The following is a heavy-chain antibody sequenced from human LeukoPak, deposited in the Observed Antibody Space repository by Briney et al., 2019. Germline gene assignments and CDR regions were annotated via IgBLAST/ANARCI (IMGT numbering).Heavy chain of an antibody. D-gene: IGHD3-10*01. CDR1: GFTFSSYS. CDR2: IYSGGST. V-gene: IGHV3-66*01. J-gene: IGHJ3*02. Sequence: GGSLRLSCAASGFTFSSYSMNWVRQAPGKGLEWVSVIYSGGSTYYADSVKGRFTISRDNSKNTLYLQMNSLRAEDTAVYYCARDRGVRGPRSGAFDIWGQGTMVTVSS. CDR3: ARDRGVRGPRSGAFDI.